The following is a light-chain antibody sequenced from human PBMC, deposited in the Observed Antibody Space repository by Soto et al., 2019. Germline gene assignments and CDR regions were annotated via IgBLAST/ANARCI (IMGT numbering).Light chain of an antibody. CDR2: GAS. CDR1: QSVSSN. CDR3: QRYGSSPIT. V-gene: IGKV3-15*01. Sequence: EIVMTQSPATLSVSAGERATLSCRASQSVSSNLAWYQQKTGQAPRLLIYGASTRATGIPARFSGSGYGTDFNLTISRLETEDFAVYYCQRYGSSPITFGQGTRLEIK. J-gene: IGKJ5*01.